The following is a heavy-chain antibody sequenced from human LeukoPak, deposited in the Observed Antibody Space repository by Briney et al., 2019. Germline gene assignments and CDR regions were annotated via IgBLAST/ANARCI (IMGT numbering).Heavy chain of an antibody. CDR3: ARDGPYSGSYFADFDY. CDR2: ISSSSSTI. V-gene: IGHV3-48*02. CDR1: GFTFSSYS. J-gene: IGHJ4*02. Sequence: GGSLRLSCVASGFTFSSYSMSWVRQAPGKGLEWVSYISSSSSTICYADSVKGRFRVSRDNAKNSLYLQLNSLRDEDTAVYYCARDGPYSGSYFADFDYWGQGTLVTVSS. D-gene: IGHD1-26*01.